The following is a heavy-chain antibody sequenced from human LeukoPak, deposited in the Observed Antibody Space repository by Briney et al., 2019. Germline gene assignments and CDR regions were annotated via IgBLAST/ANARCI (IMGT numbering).Heavy chain of an antibody. V-gene: IGHV4-39*07. J-gene: IGHJ3*02. CDR1: GGSISSSSYY. CDR3: ARDIAFDI. Sequence: SETLSLTCTVSGGSISSSSYYWGWIRQPPGKGLEWIGSIYYSGSTYYNPSLKSRVTISVDTSKNQFSLKMNSVTAADTAVYYCARDIAFDIWGQGTIVTVSS. CDR2: IYYSGST.